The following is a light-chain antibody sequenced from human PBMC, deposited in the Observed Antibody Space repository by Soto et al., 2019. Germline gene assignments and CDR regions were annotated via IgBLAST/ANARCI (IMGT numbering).Light chain of an antibody. CDR2: EDN. J-gene: IGLJ2*01. CDR3: QPYDSSRVV. Sequence: NFMLTQPHSVSESPGKTVTISCTGSSGSIASNYVQWYQQRPGSAPTTVIYEDNQRPSGVPDRFSGSIDSSSNSASLTISGLKTEDEADYYCQPYDSSRVVFGGGTKLTVL. V-gene: IGLV6-57*02. CDR1: SGSIASNY.